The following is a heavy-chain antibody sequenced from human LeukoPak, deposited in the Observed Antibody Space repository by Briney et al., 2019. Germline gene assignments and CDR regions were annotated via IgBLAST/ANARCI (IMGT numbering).Heavy chain of an antibody. CDR3: AGDTGVFDC. CDR1: GDSVSSNSAA. CDR2: TYYRSKWYN. J-gene: IGHJ4*02. Sequence: SQTLSLTCAISGDSVSSNSAAWNWFRQSPSRGLEWLGRTYYRSKWYNDYAVSVKSRITINADTSKNQFSLQLSSVTPEDTAVYYCAGDTGVFDCWGQGTLVIVSS. V-gene: IGHV6-1*01. D-gene: IGHD7-27*01.